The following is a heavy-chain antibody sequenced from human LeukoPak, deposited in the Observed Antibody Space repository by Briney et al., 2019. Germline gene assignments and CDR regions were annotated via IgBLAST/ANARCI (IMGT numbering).Heavy chain of an antibody. CDR3: ARDSEGYCSGGSCYFDY. V-gene: IGHV1-69*05. D-gene: IGHD2-15*01. CDR1: GGTFISYA. CDR2: IIPIFGTA. J-gene: IGHJ4*02. Sequence: SVKVSCKASGGTFISYAISWVRQAPGQGGEGRGRIIPIFGTANYAQKFQGRGTITTDEETRKEYMEVSRLRSEDTAVYYCARDSEGYCSGGSCYFDYWGQGTLVTVSS.